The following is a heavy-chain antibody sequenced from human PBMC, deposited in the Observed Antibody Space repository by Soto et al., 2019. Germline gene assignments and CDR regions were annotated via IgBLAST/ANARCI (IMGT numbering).Heavy chain of an antibody. CDR1: GGSFSGDY. CDR2: IYYSGST. CDR3: ARVGATPNWFDP. Sequence: SETLSLTCAVHGGSFSGDYWSWVREPRGKGLEWLGYIYYSGSTNYNPSLKSRVTISVDTSKNQFSLKLSSVTAADTAVYYCARVGATPNWFDPWGQGTLVTVSS. D-gene: IGHD1-26*01. J-gene: IGHJ5*02. V-gene: IGHV4-59*13.